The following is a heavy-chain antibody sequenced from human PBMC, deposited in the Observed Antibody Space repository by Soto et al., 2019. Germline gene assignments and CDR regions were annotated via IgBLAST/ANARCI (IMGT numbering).Heavy chain of an antibody. CDR1: GGSISSYY. J-gene: IGHJ4*02. Sequence: SETLSLTCTVSGGSISSYYWSWIRQPPGKGLEWIGYIYYSGSTNYNPSLKSRVTISVDTPKNQFTLKLSSVTAADTAVYYCATCSNYYDRRTCDYWGQGTLVTVS. D-gene: IGHD3-22*01. V-gene: IGHV4-59*08. CDR3: ATCSNYYDRRTCDY. CDR2: IYYSGST.